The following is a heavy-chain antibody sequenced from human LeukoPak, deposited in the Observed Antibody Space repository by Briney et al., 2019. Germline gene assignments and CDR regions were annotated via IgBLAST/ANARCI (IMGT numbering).Heavy chain of an antibody. Sequence: ASVKVSCKASQYTFTDYAVHWVRQAPGQRLEWMGWINAGNGKTKYSQSFQGRVTITRDTSATTAYMELSSLTSEDTAVYYCARGRRTDVARGSYYFDYRGQGTLVSVSS. D-gene: IGHD3-10*01. J-gene: IGHJ4*02. CDR1: QYTFTDYA. V-gene: IGHV1-3*01. CDR2: INAGNGKT. CDR3: ARGRRTDVARGSYYFDY.